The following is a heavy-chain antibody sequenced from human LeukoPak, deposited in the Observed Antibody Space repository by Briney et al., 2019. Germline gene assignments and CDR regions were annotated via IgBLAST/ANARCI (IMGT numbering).Heavy chain of an antibody. CDR1: GFTFSSYA. CDR3: ARVMITFGGVIVINSYYYGMDV. D-gene: IGHD3-16*02. V-gene: IGHV3-30-3*01. J-gene: IGHJ6*02. CDR2: ISYDGSNK. Sequence: PGGSLRLSCAASGFTFSSYAMHWVRQAPGKGLEWVAVISYDGSNKYYADSVKGRFTISRDNSKNTLYLQMNSLRAEDTAVYYCARVMITFGGVIVINSYYYGMDVWGQGTTVTVSS.